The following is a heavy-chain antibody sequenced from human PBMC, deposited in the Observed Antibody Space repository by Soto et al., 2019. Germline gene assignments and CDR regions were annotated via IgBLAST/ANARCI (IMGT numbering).Heavy chain of an antibody. CDR2: INHSGST. V-gene: IGHV4-34*01. CDR1: GGSFSGYY. Sequence: PSETLSLTCAVYGGSFSGYYWSWIRQPPGKGLEWIGEINHSGSTNYNPSLKSRVTISVDTSKSQFSLKLSSVTAADTAVYYCARGVDFWSGYYLPDNWFDPWGQGTLVTVSS. CDR3: ARGVDFWSGYYLPDNWFDP. D-gene: IGHD3-3*01. J-gene: IGHJ5*02.